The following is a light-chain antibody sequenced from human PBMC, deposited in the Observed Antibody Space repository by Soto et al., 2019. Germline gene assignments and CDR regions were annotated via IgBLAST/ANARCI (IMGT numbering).Light chain of an antibody. V-gene: IGKV3-20*01. CDR1: QSLTPRY. CDR3: QQYGSSPT. CDR2: GAS. Sequence: EIVLTQSPGTLSLFPGERATLSRRASQSLTPRYLAWYQQKPGQAPRLLIYGASSRATGIPDGFSGSGSGKAFTLTISRLEPDDFAVYSCQQYGSSPTFGQGTRLEIK. J-gene: IGKJ5*01.